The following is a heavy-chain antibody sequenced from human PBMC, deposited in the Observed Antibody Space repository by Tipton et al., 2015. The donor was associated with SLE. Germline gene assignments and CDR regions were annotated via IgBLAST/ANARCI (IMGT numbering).Heavy chain of an antibody. CDR3: ARLLYSSSSSYYYGMDV. V-gene: IGHV4-34*01. D-gene: IGHD6-6*01. CDR2: INHSGST. J-gene: IGHJ6*02. CDR1: GGSFSGYY. Sequence: TLSLTCAVYGGSFSGYYWSWIRQPPGKGLEWIGEINHSGSTTYNPSLKSRVTISIDTSKNQFSLRLTSVTAADTAVYYCARLLYSSSSSYYYGMDVWGQGTTVTVSS.